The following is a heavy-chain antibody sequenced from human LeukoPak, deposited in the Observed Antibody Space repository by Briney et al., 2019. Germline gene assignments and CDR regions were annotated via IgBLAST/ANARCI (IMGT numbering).Heavy chain of an antibody. J-gene: IGHJ1*01. Sequence: PGGSLRLSCAASGFSFSTYGMFWVRQAPGKGLEWVGVISYDGSNQYYADSVKGRFTISRGNSKNTLYLQMDSLRAEDTAVYYCAKGDFWNGLGEYFLYWGQGILVTVSS. CDR3: AKGDFWNGLGEYFLY. CDR2: ISYDGSNQ. D-gene: IGHD3-3*01. CDR1: GFSFSTYG. V-gene: IGHV3-33*05.